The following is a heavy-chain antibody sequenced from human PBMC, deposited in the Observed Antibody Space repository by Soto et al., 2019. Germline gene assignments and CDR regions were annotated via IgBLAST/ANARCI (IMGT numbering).Heavy chain of an antibody. D-gene: IGHD3-10*01. V-gene: IGHV4-39*01. CDR2: VHYDQTT. CDR1: GGSVGGSGYY. CDR3: ARQRGRFGEADY. J-gene: IGHJ4*02. Sequence: QLQLHESGPGLLKPAETLFLSCSVSGGSVGGSGYYWGWIRQSPVKGLEWIGNVHYDQTTYYSPSLESRLTISVDTLKNNFSLKLTSVIAADTALYYCARQRGRFGEADYWGQGTLVTVSS.